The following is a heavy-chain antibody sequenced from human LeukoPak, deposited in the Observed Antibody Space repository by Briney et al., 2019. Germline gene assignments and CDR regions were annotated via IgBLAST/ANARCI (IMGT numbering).Heavy chain of an antibody. CDR2: IKYSGSI. CDR3: ARAAYCGSGCYYYFDY. CDR1: GGSISSYY. D-gene: IGHD2-21*02. V-gene: IGHV4-59*01. Sequence: SETLSLTCTVSGGSISSYYWSWIRQPPGKGLEWIGYIKYSGSINYSPSLTSRVIISVDTSKNQFSLKLSSVTAADTAVYFCARAAYCGSGCYYYFDYWGQGSLVTVSS. J-gene: IGHJ4*02.